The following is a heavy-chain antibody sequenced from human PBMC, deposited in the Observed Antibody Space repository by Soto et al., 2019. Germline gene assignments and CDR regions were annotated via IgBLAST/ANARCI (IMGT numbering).Heavy chain of an antibody. D-gene: IGHD2-2*01. Sequence: NPSETLSLTCAVYGGSFSGYYWSWIRQPPGKGLEWIGEINHSGSTNYNPSLKSRVTISVDTSKNQFSLKLSSVTAADTAVYYCARGQGVPALRNWFDPWGQGTLVTVSS. CDR3: ARGQGVPALRNWFDP. V-gene: IGHV4-34*01. CDR1: GGSFSGYY. J-gene: IGHJ5*02. CDR2: INHSGST.